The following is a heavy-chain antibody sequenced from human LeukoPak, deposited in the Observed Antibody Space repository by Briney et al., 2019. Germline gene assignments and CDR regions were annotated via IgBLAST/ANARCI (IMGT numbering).Heavy chain of an antibody. D-gene: IGHD3-22*01. J-gene: IGHJ4*02. CDR1: GYSISSGYY. CDR3: ARATATMTFD. V-gene: IGHV4-38-2*02. Sequence: SETLSLTCTVSGYSISSGYYWGWIRQPPGKGLEWIGSIYHSGSTYYNPSLKSRVTISVDTSKNQFSLKLSSVTAADTAVYYCARATATMTFDWGQGTLVTASS. CDR2: IYHSGST.